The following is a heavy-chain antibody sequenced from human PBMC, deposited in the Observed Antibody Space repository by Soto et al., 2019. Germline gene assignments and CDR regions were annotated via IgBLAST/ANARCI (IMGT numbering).Heavy chain of an antibody. Sequence: QVQLVQSGGEVKKPGDSVKVSCKASGYTFTIYGINWVRQAPGQGLEWMGWISPDTGNTTYAKKLQGRVTMTTDPAPSTAYMELRSHRYDDTPVYYCARALAYSGYAGMDVWGQGTTVTVSS. CDR2: ISPDTGNT. J-gene: IGHJ6*02. CDR1: GYTFTIYG. CDR3: ARALAYSGYAGMDV. V-gene: IGHV1-18*01. D-gene: IGHD5-12*01.